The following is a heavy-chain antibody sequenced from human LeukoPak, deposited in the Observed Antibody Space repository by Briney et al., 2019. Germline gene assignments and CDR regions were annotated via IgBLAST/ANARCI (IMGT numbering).Heavy chain of an antibody. CDR2: IRNKVNSYAT. Sequence: GGSLRLSCAASGFTFSDHYMDWVRQAPGKGLEWVGRIRNKVNSYATEYAASVKGRFIISRDDSRNSLYLQMNSLKTEDTAVYYCARGGRSYYYISGFGYWGQGTLVTVSS. V-gene: IGHV3-72*01. CDR3: ARGGRSYYYISGFGY. J-gene: IGHJ4*02. D-gene: IGHD3-9*01. CDR1: GFTFSDHY.